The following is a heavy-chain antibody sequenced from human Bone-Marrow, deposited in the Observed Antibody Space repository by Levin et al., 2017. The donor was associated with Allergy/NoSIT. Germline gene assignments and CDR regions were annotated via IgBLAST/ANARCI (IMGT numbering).Heavy chain of an antibody. J-gene: IGHJ4*02. Sequence: SETLSLTCAVYGGSFSGYYWSWIRQPPGKGLEWIGEINHSGSTNYNPSLKSRVTISVDTSKNQFSLKLSSVTAADTAVYYCAIPSSRAATPWYYFDYWGQGTLVTVSS. CDR3: AIPSSRAATPWYYFDY. CDR2: INHSGST. CDR1: GGSFSGYY. D-gene: IGHD2-2*01. V-gene: IGHV4-34*01.